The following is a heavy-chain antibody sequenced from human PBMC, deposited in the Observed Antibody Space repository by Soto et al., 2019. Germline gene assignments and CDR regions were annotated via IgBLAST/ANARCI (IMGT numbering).Heavy chain of an antibody. CDR2: IYWEGDQ. Sequence: QITLKESGPTLVEPTQTLTLTCTFSGFSLSASGVGVGWIRQPPRKALEWLALIYWEGDQRYNPSLKTRLSITKDTSKNQVVLTMTNMDTVVTATYFCPHRPWGGKPNSYFDSWGQGIVVTVS. D-gene: IGHD3-16*01. J-gene: IGHJ4*02. V-gene: IGHV2-5*02. CDR3: PHRPWGGKPNSYFDS. CDR1: GFSLSASGVG.